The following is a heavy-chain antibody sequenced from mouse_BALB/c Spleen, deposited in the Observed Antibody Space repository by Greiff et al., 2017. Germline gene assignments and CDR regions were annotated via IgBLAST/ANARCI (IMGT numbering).Heavy chain of an antibody. CDR3: TRTGTVAPFDY. J-gene: IGHJ2*01. V-gene: IGHV1S81*02. D-gene: IGHD1-3*01. CDR2: INPSNGGT. Sequence: QVQLKQPGAELVKPGASVKLSCKASGYTFTSYYMYWVKQRPGQGLEWIGGINPSNGGTNFNEKFKSKATLTVDKSSSTAYMQLSSLTSEDSAVYYCTRTGTVAPFDYWGQGTTLTVSS. CDR1: GYTFTSYY.